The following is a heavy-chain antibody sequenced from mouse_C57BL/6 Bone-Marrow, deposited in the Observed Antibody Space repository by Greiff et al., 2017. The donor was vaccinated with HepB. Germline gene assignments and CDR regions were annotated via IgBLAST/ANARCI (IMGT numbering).Heavy chain of an antibody. V-gene: IGHV1-72*01. Sequence: QVQLQQPGAELVKPGASVKLSCKASGYTFTSYWMHWVKQRPGRGLEWIGRIDPNSGGTKYNEKFKSKATLTVDKPSSTAYMQLSSLTSEDSAVYYCASNPPNYYGRTYAMDDWGQGTSVTVSS. CDR1: GYTFTSYW. J-gene: IGHJ4*01. CDR2: IDPNSGGT. CDR3: ASNPPNYYGRTYAMDD. D-gene: IGHD1-1*01.